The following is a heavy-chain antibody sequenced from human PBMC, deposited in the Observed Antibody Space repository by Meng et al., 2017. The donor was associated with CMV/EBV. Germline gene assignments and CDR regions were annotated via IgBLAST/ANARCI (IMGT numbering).Heavy chain of an antibody. J-gene: IGHJ4*02. D-gene: IGHD3-3*01. CDR2: IYYSGST. CDR3: ARDDYDFWSGYYSDSDY. CDR1: GGSISSSSYY. V-gene: IGHV4-39*07. Sequence: GSLRLSCTVSGGSISSSSYYWGWISQPPGKGLEWIGSIYYSGSTYYNPSLKSRVTISVDTSKNQFSLKLSSVTAADTAVYYCARDDYDFWSGYYSDSDYWGQGTLVTVSS.